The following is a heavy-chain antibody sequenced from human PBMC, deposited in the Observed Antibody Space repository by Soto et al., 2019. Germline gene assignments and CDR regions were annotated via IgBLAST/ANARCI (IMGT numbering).Heavy chain of an antibody. D-gene: IGHD2-15*01. Sequence: SVKVSCKASGGTFSSYAISWVRQALGQGLEWMGGITPIFGTANYAQKFQGRVTITADESTSTAYMELSSLRSEDTAVYYCAEGRGCSGGSCHSTYYYGMDVWGQGTTVTVSS. CDR3: AEGRGCSGGSCHSTYYYGMDV. CDR1: GGTFSSYA. V-gene: IGHV1-69*13. CDR2: ITPIFGTA. J-gene: IGHJ6*02.